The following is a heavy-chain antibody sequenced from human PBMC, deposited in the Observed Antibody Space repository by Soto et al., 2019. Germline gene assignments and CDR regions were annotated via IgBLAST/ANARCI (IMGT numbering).Heavy chain of an antibody. CDR3: ARGDSTDCSNGVCSFFYNHDMDV. V-gene: IGHV1-2*04. D-gene: IGHD2-8*01. J-gene: IGHJ6*02. CDR2: INPKSGGT. Sequence: ASVKVSCKASGYSFTDDHIHWVRQAPGQGLEWLGRINPKSGGTSTAQKFQGWVTMTTDTPISTASMELTRLTSDDTAIYYCARGDSTDCSNGVCSFFYNHDMDVWGQGTTVT. CDR1: GYSFTDDH.